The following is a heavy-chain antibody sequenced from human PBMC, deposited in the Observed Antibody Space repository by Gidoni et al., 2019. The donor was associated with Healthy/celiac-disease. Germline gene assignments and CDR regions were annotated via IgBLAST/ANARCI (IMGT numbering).Heavy chain of an antibody. CDR1: GFPFGCHA. Sequence: EVQLLESGGGLVKPGGSLRLSSAASGFPFGCHAMGWVRLAPGKGLEWVSAISGSGGSTYYADSVKGRFTISRDNSKNTLYLQMNSLRAEDTAVYYCAAAVRGVIPPYYYYYGMDVWGQGTTVTVSS. CDR2: ISGSGGST. CDR3: AAAVRGVIPPYYYYYGMDV. V-gene: IGHV3-23*01. D-gene: IGHD3-10*02. J-gene: IGHJ6*02.